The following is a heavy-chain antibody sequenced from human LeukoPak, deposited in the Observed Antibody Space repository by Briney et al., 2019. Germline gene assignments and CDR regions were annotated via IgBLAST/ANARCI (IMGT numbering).Heavy chain of an antibody. J-gene: IGHJ3*02. Sequence: PSETLSLTCTVSGGSVSGYYWNWIRRPAGRGLERIGRIYTSGSANYNPSLKSRVTMSVDASRNQFSLKLSSVTAADTAVYYCAREKYGSGSLKAYAFDIWGQGTMVTVSS. CDR1: GGSVSGYY. CDR2: IYTSGSA. CDR3: AREKYGSGSLKAYAFDI. D-gene: IGHD3-10*01. V-gene: IGHV4-4*07.